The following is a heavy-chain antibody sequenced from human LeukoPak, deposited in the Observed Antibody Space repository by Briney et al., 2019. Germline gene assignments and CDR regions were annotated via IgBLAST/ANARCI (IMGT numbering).Heavy chain of an antibody. CDR1: GFTVSSNY. Sequence: PGGSLRLSCAASGFTVSSNYMSWVRQAPGKGLEWVSLIYSGGSTYYADSVKDRFTISRDNSKNTLYLQMNSLRADDTAVYYCARNPAAVASALDAFDIWGQGTMVTVSS. D-gene: IGHD6-19*01. CDR3: ARNPAAVASALDAFDI. CDR2: IYSGGST. V-gene: IGHV3-66*01. J-gene: IGHJ3*02.